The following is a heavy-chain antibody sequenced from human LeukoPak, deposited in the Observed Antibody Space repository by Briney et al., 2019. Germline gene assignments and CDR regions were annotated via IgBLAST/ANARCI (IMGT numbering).Heavy chain of an antibody. J-gene: IGHJ3*02. CDR3: VDQLLSGYDAFDI. CDR2: ISGSGGST. D-gene: IGHD2-2*01. CDR1: GFTFSSYW. V-gene: IGHV3-23*01. Sequence: PGGSLRLSCAASGFTFSSYWMSWVRQAPGKGLEWVSAISGSGGSTYYADSVKGRFTISRDNSKNTLYLQMNSLRAEDTAVYYCVDQLLSGYDAFDIWGQGTMVTVSS.